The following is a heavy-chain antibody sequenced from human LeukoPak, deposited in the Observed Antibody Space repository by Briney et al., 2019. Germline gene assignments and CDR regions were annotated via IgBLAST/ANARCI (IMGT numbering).Heavy chain of an antibody. D-gene: IGHD2-2*01. CDR2: INHSGST. Sequence: SETLSLTCAVYGGSFSGYYWSWIRQPPGKGLEWIGEINHSGSTNYNPSLKSRVTISVDTSKNQFSLKLSSVTAADTAVYYCARGGRCSSASCPADLWGQGNLVTVTA. V-gene: IGHV4-34*01. CDR1: GGSFSGYY. CDR3: ARGGRCSSASCPADL. J-gene: IGHJ5*02.